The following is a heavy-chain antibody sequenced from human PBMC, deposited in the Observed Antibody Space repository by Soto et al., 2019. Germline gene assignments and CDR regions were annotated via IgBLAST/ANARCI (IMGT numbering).Heavy chain of an antibody. V-gene: IGHV3-21*01. CDR3: ARGAYCGGDCYLPDAFDI. J-gene: IGHJ3*02. D-gene: IGHD2-21*02. CDR2: ISSSSSYI. CDR1: GFTFSSYS. Sequence: GSLRVSCAASGFTFSSYSMNWVRQAPGKGLEWVSSISSSSSYIYYADSVKGRFTISRDNAKNSLYLQMNSLRAEDTAVYYCARGAYCGGDCYLPDAFDIWGQGTMVTVSS.